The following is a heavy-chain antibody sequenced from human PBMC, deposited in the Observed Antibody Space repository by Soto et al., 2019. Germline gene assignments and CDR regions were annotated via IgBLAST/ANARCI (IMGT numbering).Heavy chain of an antibody. CDR2: MNPGSGDT. V-gene: IGHV1-8*01. CDR3: ARMETFGSLNWFDP. D-gene: IGHD3-16*01. J-gene: IGHJ5*02. CDR1: GYSFTNND. Sequence: ASVKVSCKASGYSFTNNDVSWVRQAAGQGLEWMGWMNPGSGDTGYAQKFQGRVTMTRDISIATAYMELSSLRSDDTAIYYCARMETFGSLNWFDPWGQGTLVTVSS.